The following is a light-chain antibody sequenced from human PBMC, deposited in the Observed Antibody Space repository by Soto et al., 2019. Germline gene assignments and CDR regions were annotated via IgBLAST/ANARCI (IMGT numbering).Light chain of an antibody. CDR3: QQYNNWLWT. J-gene: IGKJ1*01. CDR2: GAS. CDR1: QSVSSN. V-gene: IGKV3-15*01. Sequence: EVVMTPSPATLSVSPGERVILSCRASQSVSSNLVWYQQKPGQAPRLLISGASTRAAGIPARFSGSGSGTEFTLTISSRQSEDFAVYYCQQYNNWLWTFGQGTKVDIK.